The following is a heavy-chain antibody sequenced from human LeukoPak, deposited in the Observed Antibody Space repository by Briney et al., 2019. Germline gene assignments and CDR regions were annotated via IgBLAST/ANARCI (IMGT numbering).Heavy chain of an antibody. D-gene: IGHD1-14*01. CDR1: GFTFSSYG. V-gene: IGHV3-30*02. Sequence: GGSLRLSCAASGFTFSSYGMHWVRQAPGKGLEWVAFIRYDGSNKYYADSVKGRFTISRDNSKNTLYLQMNSLRAEDTAMYYCAKSLRYNRGNDAFDIWGQGTMVTVSS. CDR3: AKSLRYNRGNDAFDI. J-gene: IGHJ3*02. CDR2: IRYDGSNK.